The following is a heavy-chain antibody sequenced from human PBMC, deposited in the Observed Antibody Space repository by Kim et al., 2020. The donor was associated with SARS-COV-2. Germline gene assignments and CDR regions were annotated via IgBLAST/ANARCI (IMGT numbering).Heavy chain of an antibody. V-gene: IGHV3-33*06. D-gene: IGHD3-10*01. J-gene: IGHJ3*02. CDR3: AKGVTMVRGVTPEDAFDI. CDR2: IWYDGSNK. CDR1: GFTFSSYG. Sequence: GGSLRLSCAASGFTFSSYGMHWVRQAPGKGLEWVAVIWYDGSNKYYADSVKGRFTISRDNSKNTLYLQMNSLRAEDTAVYYCAKGVTMVRGVTPEDAFDIWGQGTMVTVSS.